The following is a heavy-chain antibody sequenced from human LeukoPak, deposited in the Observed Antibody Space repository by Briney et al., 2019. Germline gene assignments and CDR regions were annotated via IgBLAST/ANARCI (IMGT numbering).Heavy chain of an antibody. CDR1: GFTFSSYW. CDR3: ARVPGCSSTSCLGTFDY. V-gene: IGHV3-7*01. Sequence: GGSLRLSCAASGFTFSSYWMSWVRQAQGKGLEWVANIKQDGSEKYYVDSVKGRFTISRDNAKNSLYLQMNSLRAEDTAVYYCARVPGCSSTSCLGTFDYWGQGTLVTVSS. J-gene: IGHJ4*02. CDR2: IKQDGSEK. D-gene: IGHD2-2*01.